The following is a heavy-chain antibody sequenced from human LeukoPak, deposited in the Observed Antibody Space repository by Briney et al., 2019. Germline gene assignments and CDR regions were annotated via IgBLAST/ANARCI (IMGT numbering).Heavy chain of an antibody. V-gene: IGHV4-4*07. J-gene: IGHJ3*02. D-gene: IGHD1-26*01. CDR1: GGSISSYY. CDR3: AKGIRVGATKGAFDI. Sequence: TSETLSLTCTVSGGSISSYYWSWIRQPAGKGLEWIGRIYTSGSTNYNPSLKSRVTMSVDTSKNQFSLKLSSVTAADTAVYYCAKGIRVGATKGAFDIWGQGTMVTVSS. CDR2: IYTSGST.